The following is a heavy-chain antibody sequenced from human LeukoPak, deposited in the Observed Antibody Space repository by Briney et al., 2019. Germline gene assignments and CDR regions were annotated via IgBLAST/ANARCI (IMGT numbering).Heavy chain of an antibody. J-gene: IGHJ4*02. Sequence: GGSLRLSCAASGFMFSNYAMSWVRQAPGRGLEWVSAVKTSAGDTYYADSVKGRFTISRDNSKNTLYLQMNSLRAEDTAVYYCAKDRSGWFGEFDYWGQGTLVTVSS. CDR1: GFMFSNYA. D-gene: IGHD3-10*01. V-gene: IGHV3-23*01. CDR3: AKDRSGWFGEFDY. CDR2: VKTSAGDT.